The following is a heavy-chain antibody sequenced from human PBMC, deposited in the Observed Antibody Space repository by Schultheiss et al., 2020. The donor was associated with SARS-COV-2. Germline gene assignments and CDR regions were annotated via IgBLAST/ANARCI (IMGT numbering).Heavy chain of an antibody. CDR1: GFTFSSYG. CDR2: IWYDGSNK. Sequence: GGSLRLSCAASGFTFSSYGMHWVRQAPGKGLEWVAVIWYDGSNKYYADSVKGRFTISRDNSKNTLYLQMNSLRAEDTAVYYCAKGAYYYDSSGYYSFDYWGQGTLVTVSS. J-gene: IGHJ4*02. V-gene: IGHV3-30*02. CDR3: AKGAYYYDSSGYYSFDY. D-gene: IGHD3-22*01.